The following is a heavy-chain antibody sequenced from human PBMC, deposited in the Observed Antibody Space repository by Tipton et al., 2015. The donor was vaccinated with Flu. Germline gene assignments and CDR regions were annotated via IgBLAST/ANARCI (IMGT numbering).Heavy chain of an antibody. CDR2: IYHSGKT. J-gene: IGHJ3*02. CDR3: AGDYAKTDAFDI. Sequence: TLSLTCNVFGVSSSRHYWDWIRQSPGKGPEWIAYIYHSGKTKYNPSLKSRVAISLDTAKNQVSLRLTSVTAADTAVYYCAGDYAKTDAFDIWGQGTMATVSS. V-gene: IGHV4-4*09. D-gene: IGHD4-17*01. CDR1: GVSSSRHY.